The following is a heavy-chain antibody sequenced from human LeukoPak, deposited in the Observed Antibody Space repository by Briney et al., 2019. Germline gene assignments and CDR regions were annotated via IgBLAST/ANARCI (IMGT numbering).Heavy chain of an antibody. Sequence: ASVKVSCKVSGYTLIELSMHWVRQAPGKGLEWMGGFDPEDGETIYAQKFQGRVTMTEDTSTDTAYMELSSLRSEDTAVYYCATPIVGGSYYDLYFQHWGQGTLVTVSS. V-gene: IGHV1-24*01. CDR2: FDPEDGET. CDR3: ATPIVGGSYYDLYFQH. CDR1: GYTLIELS. D-gene: IGHD1-26*01. J-gene: IGHJ1*01.